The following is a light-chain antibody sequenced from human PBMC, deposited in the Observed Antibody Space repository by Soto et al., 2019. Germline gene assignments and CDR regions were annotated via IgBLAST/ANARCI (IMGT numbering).Light chain of an antibody. CDR3: MQTFQLPYT. Sequence: DIVMTQTPLSLSVTPGQPASISCRSSQSLLHRDGKTYSYWYLQKPGQSPHLLIYALSNLFSGVSDRFSGSGSGTDFTLKISRVEAEDVGIYYCMQTFQLPYTFGQGTKLEIK. V-gene: IGKV2D-29*02. CDR1: QSLLHRDGKTY. CDR2: ALS. J-gene: IGKJ2*01.